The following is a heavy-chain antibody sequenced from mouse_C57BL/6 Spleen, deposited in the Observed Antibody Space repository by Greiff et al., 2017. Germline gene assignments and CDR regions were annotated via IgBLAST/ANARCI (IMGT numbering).Heavy chain of an antibody. Sequence: VQLQQPGAELVMPGASVKLSCKASGYTFTSYWMHWVKQRPGQGLEWIGEIDPSDSYTNYNQKFKGKSTLTVDKSSSTAYMQLSSLTSEDSAVYYGARSRADITDAMDYWGQGTSVTVSS. V-gene: IGHV1-69*01. CDR2: IDPSDSYT. D-gene: IGHD1-3*01. CDR1: GYTFTSYW. CDR3: ARSRADITDAMDY. J-gene: IGHJ4*01.